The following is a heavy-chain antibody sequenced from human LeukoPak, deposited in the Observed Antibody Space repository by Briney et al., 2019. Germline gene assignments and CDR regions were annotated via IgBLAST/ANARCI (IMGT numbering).Heavy chain of an antibody. CDR1: GFTFSSYA. CDR2: IRSKTDGGTT. CDR3: ATGGSHYEGFDY. D-gene: IGHD1-26*01. J-gene: IGHJ4*02. V-gene: IGHV3-15*01. Sequence: GGSLRLSCAASGFTFSSYAMSWVRQAPGKGLEWVGRIRSKTDGGTTDYAAPVKGRFTILRDDSKNMLYLQMDSLKTEDTAVYYCATGGSHYEGFDYWGQGTLVTVSS.